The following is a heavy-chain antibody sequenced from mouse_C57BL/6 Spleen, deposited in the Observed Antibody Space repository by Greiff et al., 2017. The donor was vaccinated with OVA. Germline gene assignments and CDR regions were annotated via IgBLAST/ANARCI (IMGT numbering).Heavy chain of an antibody. J-gene: IGHJ2*01. CDR3: ARWRSSYYFDY. Sequence: EVKLVESGGGLVQPRGSLSLSCAASGFTFTDYYMSWVRQPPGTALEWLGFIRNKANGYTTEYSASVKGRFTISRDNSQSILYLQMNALRAEDSATYYCARWRSSYYFDYWGQGTTLTVSS. V-gene: IGHV7-3*01. CDR2: IRNKANGYTT. D-gene: IGHD3-1*01. CDR1: GFTFTDYY.